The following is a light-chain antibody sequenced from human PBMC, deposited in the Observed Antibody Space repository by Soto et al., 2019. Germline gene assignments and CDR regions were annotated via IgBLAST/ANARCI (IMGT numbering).Light chain of an antibody. Sequence: EVVMTQSPATLPVSLGERATLSCRASQSVSSNVAWYQQKPGLAPRLLIHTSATRATGIPARFSGRVSGTFFTLTISGLQSEDFATYYCQQYDNWPPTTFGQGTRLEIK. J-gene: IGKJ5*01. V-gene: IGKV3-15*01. CDR3: QQYDNWPPTT. CDR2: TSA. CDR1: QSVSSN.